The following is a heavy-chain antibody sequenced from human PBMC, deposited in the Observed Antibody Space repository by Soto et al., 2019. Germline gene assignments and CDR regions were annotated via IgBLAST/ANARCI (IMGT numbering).Heavy chain of an antibody. CDR1: DCSIYSYY. CDR2: SYYSGYP. Sequence: PWETLSLTCSVSDCSIYSYYWGWFRRPPEKGVEWIESSYYSGYPSYNPSLKSRVSMSVDTSTSQFSLNVNSVTAADTGVYYWARLVPSKLVDSWGQGTLVTVSS. V-gene: IGHV4-59*12. CDR3: ARLVPSKLVDS. D-gene: IGHD2-15*01. J-gene: IGHJ4*02.